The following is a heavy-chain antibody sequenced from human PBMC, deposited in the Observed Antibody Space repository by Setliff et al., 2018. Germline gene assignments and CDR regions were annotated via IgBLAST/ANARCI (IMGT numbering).Heavy chain of an antibody. V-gene: IGHV5-51*01. Sequence: GESLKISCKGSGYSFTSYWIAWVRQMPGKGLEWMGIIYPGDSDTRYSPSFQGQATISADRSTRTAYLQWSSLKASDTAFYYCARSDYGDYFAWDSYGMDVWGQGTTVTVSS. J-gene: IGHJ6*02. CDR2: IYPGDSDT. CDR1: GYSFTSYW. D-gene: IGHD4-17*01. CDR3: ARSDYGDYFAWDSYGMDV.